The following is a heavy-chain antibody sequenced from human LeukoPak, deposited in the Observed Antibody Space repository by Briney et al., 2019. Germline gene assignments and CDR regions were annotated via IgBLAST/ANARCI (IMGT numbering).Heavy chain of an antibody. CDR1: GFTFSSYE. Sequence: PGGSLRLSCAASGFTFSSYEMNWVRQAPGKGLEWVSYISSSGSTIYYADSVKGRLTISRDNAKNSLYLQMNSLRAEDTAVYYCARGQRITMVRGIAFDIWGQGTMVTVSS. CDR2: ISSSGSTI. J-gene: IGHJ3*02. CDR3: ARGQRITMVRGIAFDI. V-gene: IGHV3-48*03. D-gene: IGHD3-10*01.